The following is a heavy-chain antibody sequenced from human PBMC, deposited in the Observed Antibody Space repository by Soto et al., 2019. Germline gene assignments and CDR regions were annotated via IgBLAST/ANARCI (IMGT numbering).Heavy chain of an antibody. Sequence: QVPLVQSGAEVKKPGASVKVSCKASGYTFTSYAMHWVRQAPGQRLEWMGWINAGNANTKDSQKFQGRVTITRDTSASTDYMELSSLRSEDTAVYYCARGRVLLWYGELFRRSPRLSNDAFDIWGQGTMVTVSS. J-gene: IGHJ3*02. CDR2: INAGNANT. CDR3: ARGRVLLWYGELFRRSPRLSNDAFDI. CDR1: GYTFTSYA. D-gene: IGHD3-10*01. V-gene: IGHV1-3*01.